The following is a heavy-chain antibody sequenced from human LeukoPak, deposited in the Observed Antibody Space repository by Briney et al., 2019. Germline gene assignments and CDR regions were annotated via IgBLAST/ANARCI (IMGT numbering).Heavy chain of an antibody. CDR2: INPSGGST. J-gene: IGHJ4*02. Sequence: ASVKVSCKASGYTFTGYYMHWVRQAPGQGLEWMGIINPSGGSTSYAQKFQGRVTMTRDMSTSTVYMELSSLRSEDTAVYYCARGYYGSGSPSMAFDYWGQGTLVTVSS. D-gene: IGHD3-10*01. V-gene: IGHV1-46*01. CDR1: GYTFTGYY. CDR3: ARGYYGSGSPSMAFDY.